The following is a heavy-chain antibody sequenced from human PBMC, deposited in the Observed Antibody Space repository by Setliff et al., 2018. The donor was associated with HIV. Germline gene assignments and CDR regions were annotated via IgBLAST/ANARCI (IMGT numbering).Heavy chain of an antibody. J-gene: IGHJ4*02. V-gene: IGHV1-69*10. CDR3: VRVGPWYYARSGYLASWDY. Sequence: SVKVSCKASGFTFNHYALSWVRQAPGQRPEWMGGTNPQSDIANYAQRFQGRVTITADHSTTTTYMELTSLRADDTAVYYCVRVGPWYYARSGYLASWDYRGQGTLVTVSS. CDR2: TNPQSDIA. CDR1: GFTFNHYA. D-gene: IGHD3-22*01.